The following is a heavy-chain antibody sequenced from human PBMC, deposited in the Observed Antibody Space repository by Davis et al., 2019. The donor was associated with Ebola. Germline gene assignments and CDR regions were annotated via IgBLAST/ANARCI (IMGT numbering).Heavy chain of an antibody. Sequence: PGGSLRLSCAASGFSFSDHYMSWIRQAPGKGLEWVSHISRSGGTIFYADSVRGRFTISRDNAKNSLHLQLNSLRVEDTAVYYCARDRPEYSGYDHYFANWGRGTLVTVSS. J-gene: IGHJ4*02. CDR1: GFSFSDHY. D-gene: IGHD5-12*01. V-gene: IGHV3-11*01. CDR2: ISRSGGTI. CDR3: ARDRPEYSGYDHYFAN.